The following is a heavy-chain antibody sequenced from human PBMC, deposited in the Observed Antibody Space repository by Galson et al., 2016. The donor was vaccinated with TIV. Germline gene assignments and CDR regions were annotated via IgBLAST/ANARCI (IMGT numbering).Heavy chain of an antibody. J-gene: IGHJ4*02. CDR3: ATVQPGFRGACGLDY. CDR2: FIPALGVA. Sequence: SVKVSCKASGDTFSSYAISWVRQTPGQGLEWMGGFIPALGVANNAQNFQGRVTITADKSTDTAYMELSGLASEDTALYYCATVQPGFRGACGLDYWGQGTLLSVSS. D-gene: IGHD3-9*01. CDR1: GDTFSSYA. V-gene: IGHV1-69*10.